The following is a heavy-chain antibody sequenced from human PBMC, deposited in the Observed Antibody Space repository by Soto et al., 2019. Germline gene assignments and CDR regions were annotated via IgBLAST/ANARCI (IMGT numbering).Heavy chain of an antibody. CDR1: SGPSRSHN. D-gene: IGHD1-1*01. V-gene: IGHV4-59*08. CDR2: VYSTGGT. J-gene: IGHJ6*02. CDR3: VRQGIGNLHGLVDV. Sequence: QVQLQQSGPGLVKPSETLSLTCSVSSGPSRSHNWGWIRQPPGRGLEWIGYVYSTGGTSYNPSLKSRVTISADMSTNHISLTLTSVTAADAAVYYCVRQGIGNLHGLVDVWGQGTTVRVSS.